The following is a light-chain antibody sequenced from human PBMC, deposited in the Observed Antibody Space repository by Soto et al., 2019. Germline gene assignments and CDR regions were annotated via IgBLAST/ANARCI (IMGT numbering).Light chain of an antibody. J-gene: IGKJ5*01. CDR3: QQRSDWRIT. V-gene: IGKV3-11*01. CDR1: QSVGSS. Sequence: EIELTQSPATLSLSPGERATLSCRASQSVGSSLAWYQQKHGQAPRLLISDTSNRATGIPARFSGSGSGTDFTLTISSLEPEDFAVYYCQQRSDWRITFGQGTRLEIK. CDR2: DTS.